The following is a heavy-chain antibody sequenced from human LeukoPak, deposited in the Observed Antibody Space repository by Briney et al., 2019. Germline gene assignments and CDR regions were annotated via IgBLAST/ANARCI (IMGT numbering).Heavy chain of an antibody. Sequence: ASVKASCKVSGYTLTELSIHWVRQAPGKGLEWMGGIDPDDGETIYSPKFQGRVTMTEDTSTDTAHLVLSGLRSEDTAVYFCAAVSGSYTLLDCWGQGTPVTVSS. V-gene: IGHV1-24*01. CDR3: AAVSGSYTLLDC. D-gene: IGHD1-26*01. CDR2: IDPDDGET. J-gene: IGHJ4*02. CDR1: GYTLTELS.